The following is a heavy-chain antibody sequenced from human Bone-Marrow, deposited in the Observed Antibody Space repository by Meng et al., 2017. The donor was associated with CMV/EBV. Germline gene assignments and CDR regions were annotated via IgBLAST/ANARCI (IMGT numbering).Heavy chain of an antibody. J-gene: IGHJ5*02. Sequence: GGSLRLSCADSGLNFNTYWMSWVRQAPGKGLEWVASIKEDGSEKYYVDSVKGRFTISRDNAKKSLYLQMSSLRADVTAVYQCETRSASDQWGQGMLVTVSS. CDR1: GLNFNTYW. CDR3: ETRSASDQ. V-gene: IGHV3-7*01. CDR2: IKEDGSEK.